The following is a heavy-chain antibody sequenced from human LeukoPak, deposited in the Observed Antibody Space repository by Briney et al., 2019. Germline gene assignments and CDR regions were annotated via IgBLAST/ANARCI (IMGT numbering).Heavy chain of an antibody. CDR2: IYHSGST. Sequence: PSQTLSLTCTVSGGSISSGGYNWSWIRQPPGKGLEWIGYIYHSGSTYYNPSLKSRVTISVDRSKNQFSLKLSSVTAADTAVYYCVRVLPGYYFFDYWGQGTLVTVSS. CDR1: GGSISSGGYN. V-gene: IGHV4-30-2*01. J-gene: IGHJ4*02. D-gene: IGHD3-22*01. CDR3: VRVLPGYYFFDY.